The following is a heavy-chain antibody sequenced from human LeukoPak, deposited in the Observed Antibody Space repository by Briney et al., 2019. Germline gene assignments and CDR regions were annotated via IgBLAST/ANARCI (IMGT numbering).Heavy chain of an antibody. CDR1: GFTFSSYS. CDR2: IKSKTKGGTT. D-gene: IGHD3-16*01. CDR3: TTGLTLGY. V-gene: IGHV3-15*01. J-gene: IGHJ4*02. Sequence: GGSLRLSCAASGFTFSSYSMNWVRQAPGKGLEWVGRIKSKTKGGTTDYAAPVKGRFTISRDDSKNTLYLQMNSLKTEDTAVYYCTTGLTLGYWGQGTLVTVSS.